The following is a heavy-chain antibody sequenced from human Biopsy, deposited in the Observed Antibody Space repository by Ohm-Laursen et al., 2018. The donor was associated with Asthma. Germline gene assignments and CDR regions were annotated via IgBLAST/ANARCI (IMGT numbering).Heavy chain of an antibody. D-gene: IGHD2-8*02. Sequence: TQTLTLTCTFSGFSLTTTGVGVAWIRQPPGKALEWLARIYLDDDKRYSSSLKSRLTITKDTSKNQVVLTMTNMDPVDTATYYCAHRPCIGGACYDAFDIWGQGTMVTVSS. CDR2: IYLDDDK. J-gene: IGHJ3*02. V-gene: IGHV2-5*02. CDR1: GFSLTTTGVG. CDR3: AHRPCIGGACYDAFDI.